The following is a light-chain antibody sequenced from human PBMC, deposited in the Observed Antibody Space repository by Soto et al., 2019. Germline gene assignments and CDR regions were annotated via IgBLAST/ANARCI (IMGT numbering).Light chain of an antibody. Sequence: QPVLTQPASVSGSPGQSITISCSGTSSDVGTYNLVSWYQQYPGKAPRLMIYEVTKRPSGVSNRFSGSKSGNTASLTISGLQPEDEADYYCCSYAGSSSSIFGTGTKVPS. CDR3: CSYAGSSSSI. V-gene: IGLV2-23*02. J-gene: IGLJ1*01. CDR2: EVT. CDR1: SSDVGTYNL.